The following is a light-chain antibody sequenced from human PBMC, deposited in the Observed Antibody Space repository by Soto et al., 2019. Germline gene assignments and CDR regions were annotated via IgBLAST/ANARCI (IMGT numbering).Light chain of an antibody. Sequence: EIVLTQSPGTLSLSPGERATLSCRASQSVSSSYLAWYQQKPGQAPRLLIYDASSRATGIPDMFSGSGSGTDFTLTISRLEPEDFAVYYCQQYGSSPETFGQGTKVEIK. CDR1: QSVSSSY. CDR2: DAS. J-gene: IGKJ1*01. V-gene: IGKV3-20*01. CDR3: QQYGSSPET.